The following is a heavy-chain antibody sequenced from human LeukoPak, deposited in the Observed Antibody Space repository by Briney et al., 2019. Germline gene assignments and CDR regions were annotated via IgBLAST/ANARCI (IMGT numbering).Heavy chain of an antibody. V-gene: IGHV1-2*02. J-gene: IGHJ5*02. CDR1: GYTFTGYY. D-gene: IGHD2-2*01. Sequence: ASVKVSCKASGYTFTGYYTHWVRQAPGQGLEWMGWINPNSGGTNYAQKFQGRVTMTRDTSISTAYMELSRLRSDDTAVYYCARGPDIVVVPAAMGGVATGGPHSWGQGTLVTVSS. CDR2: INPNSGGT. CDR3: ARGPDIVVVPAAMGGVATGGPHS.